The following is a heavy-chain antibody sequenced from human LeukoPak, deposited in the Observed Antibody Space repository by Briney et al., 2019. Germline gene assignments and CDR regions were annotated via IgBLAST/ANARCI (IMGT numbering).Heavy chain of an antibody. J-gene: IGHJ1*01. CDR3: AQQVGYCSSGNCYFTY. D-gene: IGHD2-15*01. V-gene: IGHV3-23*01. CDR1: GFSFNSYA. Sequence: GGSLRLSCAASGFSFNSYAMGWVRQAPGKGLEWVSAINNDGDSTYSADSVKGRFTVSRDNSKNTLYLQMNSLRAEDAAVYYCAQQVGYCSSGNCYFTYWGQGTLVTVSS. CDR2: INNDGDST.